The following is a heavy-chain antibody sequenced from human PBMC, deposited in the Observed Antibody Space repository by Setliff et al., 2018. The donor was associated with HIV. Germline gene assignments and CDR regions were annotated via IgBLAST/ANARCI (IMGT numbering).Heavy chain of an antibody. D-gene: IGHD3-22*01. Sequence: GGSLRLSCAVSGFNIGTNGVSWVRQAPGKGLEWVASIKQDGSDKSYVDSVKGRFTISRDNARNSLYLQINSLRAEDTAVYYCARKTYYYDNIKGWFDYWGQGTLVTVSS. J-gene: IGHJ4*02. CDR1: GFNIGTNG. V-gene: IGHV3-7*03. CDR2: IKQDGSDK. CDR3: ARKTYYYDNIKGWFDY.